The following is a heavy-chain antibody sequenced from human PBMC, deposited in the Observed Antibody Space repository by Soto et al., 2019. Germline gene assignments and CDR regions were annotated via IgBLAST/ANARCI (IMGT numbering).Heavy chain of an antibody. CDR2: ISGSGDGT. D-gene: IGHD5-18*01. J-gene: IGHJ4*02. Sequence: GGSLRLSCAASGFTFSSFALSWVRQAPGKGLEWVSAISGSGDGTDYAASVKGRFTISRDNSKNTLYLQMNSLRAEDTAVYYCAGPGYSSQDYWGQGALVTVSS. V-gene: IGHV3-23*01. CDR1: GFTFSSFA. CDR3: AGPGYSSQDY.